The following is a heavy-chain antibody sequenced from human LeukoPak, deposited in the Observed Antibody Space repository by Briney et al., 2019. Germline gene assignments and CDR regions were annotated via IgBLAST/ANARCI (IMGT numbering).Heavy chain of an antibody. CDR2: IKQDGSEK. Sequence: GGSLRLSCAASGFTFSSYWMSWVRQAPGKGLEWVANIKQDGSEKYCVDSVKGRFTISRDNAKNSLYLQMNSLRAEDTAVYYSASFVLEWLFDYYMDVWGKGTTVTVSS. J-gene: IGHJ6*03. CDR1: GFTFSSYW. V-gene: IGHV3-7*01. D-gene: IGHD3-3*01. CDR3: ASFVLEWLFDYYMDV.